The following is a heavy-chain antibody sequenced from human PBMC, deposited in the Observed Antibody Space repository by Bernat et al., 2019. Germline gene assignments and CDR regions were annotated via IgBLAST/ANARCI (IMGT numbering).Heavy chain of an antibody. V-gene: IGHV1-69*01. CDR2: IIPIFGTA. J-gene: IGHJ3*02. Sequence: QVQLVQSGAEVKKPGSSVKVSCKASGGTFSSYAISWVRQAPGQGLEWMGGIIPIFGTANYAQKFQGRVTITADESTSTAYMELSSLRSEDTVVYYCAREGYSGYEDHDAFDIWGQGTMVTVSS. CDR3: AREGYSGYEDHDAFDI. CDR1: GGTFSSYA. D-gene: IGHD5-12*01.